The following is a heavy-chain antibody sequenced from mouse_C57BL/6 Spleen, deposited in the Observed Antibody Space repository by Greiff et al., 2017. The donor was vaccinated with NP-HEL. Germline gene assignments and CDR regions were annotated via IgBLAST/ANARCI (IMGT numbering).Heavy chain of an antibody. Sequence: QVHVKQSGAELVRPGASVTLSCKASGYTFTDYEMHWVKQTPVHGLEWIGAIDPETGGTAYNQKFKGKAILTADKSSSTAYMELRSLTSEDSAVYYCTRPEGYDETWFAYWGQGTLVTVSA. V-gene: IGHV1-15*01. CDR2: IDPETGGT. D-gene: IGHD2-2*01. J-gene: IGHJ3*01. CDR3: TRPEGYDETWFAY. CDR1: GYTFTDYE.